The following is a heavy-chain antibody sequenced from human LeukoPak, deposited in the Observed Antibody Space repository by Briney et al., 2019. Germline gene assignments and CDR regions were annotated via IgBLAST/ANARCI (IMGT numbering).Heavy chain of an antibody. CDR3: VRDRGHDYGDYSDGFDI. CDR1: GGTFSSYA. Sequence: SVKVSCKASGGTFSSYAISWVRQAPGQGLEWMGGIIPIFGTANYAQKFQGRVTITADKSTSTACMELSSLRSDDTAVYYCVRDRGHDYGDYSDGFDIWGQGTMVTVSS. CDR2: IIPIFGTA. J-gene: IGHJ3*02. V-gene: IGHV1-69*06. D-gene: IGHD4-17*01.